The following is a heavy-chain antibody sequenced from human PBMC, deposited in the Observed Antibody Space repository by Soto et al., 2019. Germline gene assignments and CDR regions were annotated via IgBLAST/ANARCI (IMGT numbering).Heavy chain of an antibody. CDR2: IIPIFGTA. CDR1: GGTFSSYA. Sequence: SVKVSCKASGGTFSSYAISWLRQAPGQGLEWMGGIIPIFGTANYAQKFQGRVTITADESTSTAYMELSSLRSEDTAVYYCARDQGVVVAANNWFDPWGQGTLVTVSS. D-gene: IGHD2-15*01. CDR3: ARDQGVVVAANNWFDP. V-gene: IGHV1-69*13. J-gene: IGHJ5*02.